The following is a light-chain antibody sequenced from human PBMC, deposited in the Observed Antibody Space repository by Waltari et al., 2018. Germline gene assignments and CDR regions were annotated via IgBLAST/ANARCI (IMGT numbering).Light chain of an antibody. CDR2: GAS. CDR3: QKYGTSPRT. V-gene: IGKV3-20*01. CDR1: QSVTSNY. Sequence: EIVLTQSPGTLSLSPGGRATLPCRARQSVTSNYLAWYQQKPGQAPRLIMFGASTRATGIPDRFSGSGSGTDFTLTISRLEPEDFAVYYCQKYGTSPRTFGQGTKVEIK. J-gene: IGKJ1*01.